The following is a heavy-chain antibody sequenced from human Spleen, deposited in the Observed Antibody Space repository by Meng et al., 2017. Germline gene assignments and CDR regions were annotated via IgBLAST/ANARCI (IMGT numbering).Heavy chain of an antibody. CDR1: GFTFSDYY. CDR3: AKESYYDSSGYFQGAAFDI. CDR2: ISSSGSTI. D-gene: IGHD3-22*01. V-gene: IGHV3-11*04. Sequence: GESLKISCAASGFTFSDYYMSWIRQAPGKGLEWVSYISSSGSTIYYADSVKGRFTISRDNAKNSLYLQMNSLRAEDTAVYYCAKESYYDSSGYFQGAAFDIWGQGTMVTVSS. J-gene: IGHJ3*02.